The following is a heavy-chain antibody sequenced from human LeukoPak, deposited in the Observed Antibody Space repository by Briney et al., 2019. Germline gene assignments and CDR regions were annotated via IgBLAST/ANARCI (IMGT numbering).Heavy chain of an antibody. J-gene: IGHJ4*02. V-gene: IGHV3-21*01. CDR3: ARDLYSSSWAYYFDY. CDR1: GFTFSSYS. D-gene: IGHD6-13*01. CDR2: ISSSSSYI. Sequence: GALGPSCAASGFTFSSYSMKWVRQAPGEGLEGGSSISSSSSYIYYADSVKGRFTISRDNAKNSLYLQMNSLRAEDTAVYYCARDLYSSSWAYYFDYWGQGTLVTVSS.